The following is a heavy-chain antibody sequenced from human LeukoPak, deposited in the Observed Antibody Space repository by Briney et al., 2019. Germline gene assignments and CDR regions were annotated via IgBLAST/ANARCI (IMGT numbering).Heavy chain of an antibody. Sequence: SVKVSCEASGGTFSSYAISWVRQAPGQGLEWMGGIIPIVGTANYAQKFQGRVTITADESTSTAYMELSSLRSEDTAVYYCARGTTTVTLYFDYWGQGTLVTVSS. CDR3: ARGTTTVTLYFDY. J-gene: IGHJ4*02. CDR1: GGTFSSYA. V-gene: IGHV1-69*01. CDR2: IIPIVGTA. D-gene: IGHD4-11*01.